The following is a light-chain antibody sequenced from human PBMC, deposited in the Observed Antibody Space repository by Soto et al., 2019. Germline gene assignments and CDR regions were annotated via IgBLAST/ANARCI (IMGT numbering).Light chain of an antibody. CDR2: GAS. V-gene: IGKV3-20*01. CDR1: QSVSSSY. Sequence: IVLTQSPGTLSLSPGERDTLSCRASQSVSSSYLAWYQQKPGQAPRLLIYGASSRATGIPDRFSGGGSGTDFTLTISRLEPEDFAGYYCQQYGGSPPYTFGQGTKLEIK. CDR3: QQYGGSPPYT. J-gene: IGKJ2*01.